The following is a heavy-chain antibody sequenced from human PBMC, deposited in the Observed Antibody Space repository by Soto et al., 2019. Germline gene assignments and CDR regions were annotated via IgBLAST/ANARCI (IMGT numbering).Heavy chain of an antibody. CDR3: ARDNVEYCSGTSCYGAPLHWFDP. V-gene: IGHV1-46*03. Sequence: ASVKVSCKACGYTFASYYMHWVRQAPGQGLEWMGIINPSGGSTSYAQKFQGRVTMTRDTSTSTVYMELSSLRSEDTAVYYCARDNVEYCSGTSCYGAPLHWFDPWGQGTLVTVSS. D-gene: IGHD2-2*01. J-gene: IGHJ5*02. CDR2: INPSGGST. CDR1: GYTFASYY.